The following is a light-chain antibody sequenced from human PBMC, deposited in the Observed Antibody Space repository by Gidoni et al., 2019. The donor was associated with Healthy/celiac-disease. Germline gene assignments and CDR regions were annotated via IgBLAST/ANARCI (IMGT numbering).Light chain of an antibody. J-gene: IGKJ1*01. V-gene: IGKV1-5*03. Sequence: IQLTQSPSPLSASVGDRVTITCRASQSISSWLAWYQQKPGKAPKLLIYKASSLESGVPSRFSGSGSGTEFTLTISSLQPDDFATYYCQQYNSYSTFGQGTKVEIK. CDR1: QSISSW. CDR2: KAS. CDR3: QQYNSYST.